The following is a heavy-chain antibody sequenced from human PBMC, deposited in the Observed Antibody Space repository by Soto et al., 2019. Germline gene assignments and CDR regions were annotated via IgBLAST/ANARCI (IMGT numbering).Heavy chain of an antibody. CDR2: IKSKREGGTI. CDR1: GVAFTDTW. J-gene: IGHJ4*02. V-gene: IGHV3-15*02. CDR3: TTDPRY. Sequence: EVQLVESGGALVKPGGSLTLSCAASGVAFTDTWMSWVRQAPGKGLEWIARIKSKREGGTIDYAAPVKGRFTISRDDSRKMVFLQMNSLKIADTAVYYCTTDPRYWGQGTLVTVSS. D-gene: IGHD3-16*02.